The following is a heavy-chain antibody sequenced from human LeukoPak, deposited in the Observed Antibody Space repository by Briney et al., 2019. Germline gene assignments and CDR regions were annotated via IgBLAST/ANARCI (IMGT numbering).Heavy chain of an antibody. CDR1: GFTFGDYA. J-gene: IGHJ5*02. Sequence: GGSLRLSCTASGFTFGDYAMSWVRQAPGKGLEWVSSISSSSSYIYYADSVKGRFTISRDNAKNSLYLQMNSLRAEDTAVYYCARSLTTMTTVWFDPWGQGTLVTVSS. CDR2: ISSSSSYI. V-gene: IGHV3-21*01. CDR3: ARSLTTMTTVWFDP. D-gene: IGHD4-17*01.